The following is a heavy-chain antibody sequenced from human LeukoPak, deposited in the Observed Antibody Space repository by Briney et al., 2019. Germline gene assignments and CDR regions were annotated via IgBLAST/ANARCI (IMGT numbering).Heavy chain of an antibody. V-gene: IGHV6-1*01. D-gene: IGHD6-19*01. CDR1: GDSVSSNSAA. CDR3: ARETGYSSGWYKFFDY. CDR2: TYYRSKWYN. Sequence: SQTLSLTCAISGDSVSSNSAAWNWIRQSPSRGLEWLGRTYYRSKWYNDYAVSVKSRITINPDTPKNQFSLQLNSVTPEDTAVYYCARETGYSSGWYKFFDYWGQGTLVTVSS. J-gene: IGHJ4*02.